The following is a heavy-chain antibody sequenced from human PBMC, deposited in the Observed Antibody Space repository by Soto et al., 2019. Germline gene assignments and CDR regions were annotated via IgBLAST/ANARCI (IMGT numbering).Heavy chain of an antibody. J-gene: IGHJ2*01. Sequence: QVQLVQSGAEVKKPGSSVKVSCKASGGTFSRYAISWVRQAPGQGLEWMGGITPMLCTANYAQKFQGTVTIPADESTSTVHMELRRLRSGDTAVYYCAQTLGSAVAGPGRFDLWGRGTLVIVSS. CDR3: AQTLGSAVAGPGRFDL. D-gene: IGHD6-19*01. CDR2: ITPMLCTA. V-gene: IGHV1-69*12. CDR1: GGTFSRYA.